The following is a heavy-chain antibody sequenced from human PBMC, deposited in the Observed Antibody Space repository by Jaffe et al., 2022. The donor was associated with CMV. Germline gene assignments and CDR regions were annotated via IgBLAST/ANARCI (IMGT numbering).Heavy chain of an antibody. CDR1: GFTFSDHY. J-gene: IGHJ4*02. CDR2: TRNKANSYTT. V-gene: IGHV3-72*01. CDR3: ARGKGGSYSA. D-gene: IGHD1-26*01. Sequence: EVQLVESGGGLVQPGGSLRLSCAASGFTFSDHYMDWVRQAPGKGLEWVGRTRNKANSYTTEYAASVKGRFTISRDDSKNSLYLQMNSLKTEDTAVYYCARGKGGSYSAWGQGTLVTVSS.